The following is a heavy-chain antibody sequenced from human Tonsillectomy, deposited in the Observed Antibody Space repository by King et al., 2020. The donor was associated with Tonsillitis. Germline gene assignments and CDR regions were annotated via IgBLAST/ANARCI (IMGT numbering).Heavy chain of an antibody. V-gene: IGHV1-18*04. CDR2: ISAYNGNT. J-gene: IGHJ3*02. D-gene: IGHD3-10*01. Sequence: LVQSGAEVKKPGASVKVSCKASGYTFTNYGISWVRQAPGQGLEWMGWISAYNGNTKYVQKLQGRVTMTTDTSTSTVYMELRSLRSDDTAVYYCARPRGSGIVDSAFDIWGQGTMVTVSS. CDR1: GYTFTNYG. CDR3: ARPRGSGIVDSAFDI.